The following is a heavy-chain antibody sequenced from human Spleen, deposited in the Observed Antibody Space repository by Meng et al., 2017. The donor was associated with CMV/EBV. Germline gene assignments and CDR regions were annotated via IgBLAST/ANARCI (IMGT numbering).Heavy chain of an antibody. D-gene: IGHD5-24*01. CDR2: ITSSSTSI. CDR3: VRGRYDAFDT. J-gene: IGHJ3*02. Sequence: GESLKISCAASGFTFRSSRMNWVRQAPGKGLEWVSSITSSSTSIYYADSVKGRFTISRDNAQNSLYLQMNSLRAEDTAIYYCVRGRYDAFDTWGQGTMVTVSS. CDR1: GFTFRSSR. V-gene: IGHV3-21*06.